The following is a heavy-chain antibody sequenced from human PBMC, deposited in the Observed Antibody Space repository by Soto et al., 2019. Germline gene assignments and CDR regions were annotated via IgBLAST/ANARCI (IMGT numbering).Heavy chain of an antibody. CDR3: ARDSIAVADHYYYYGMDV. D-gene: IGHD6-19*01. J-gene: IGHJ6*01. Sequence: TEDLCVGCTFSVGYISISRYYWGWIRQPPGQGREWIGSIYYSGSTYYNPSLKSRVTISVDTSKNQFSLKLSSVTAADTAVYYCARDSIAVADHYYYYGMDVWGQGTTVTVSS. V-gene: IGHV4-39*02. CDR2: IYYSGST. CDR1: VGYISISRYY.